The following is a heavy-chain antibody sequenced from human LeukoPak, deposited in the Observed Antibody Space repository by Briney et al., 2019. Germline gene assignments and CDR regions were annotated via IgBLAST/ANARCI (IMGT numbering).Heavy chain of an antibody. J-gene: IGHJ4*02. CDR1: GFTFSSYV. V-gene: IGHV3-23*01. D-gene: IGHD3-3*01. Sequence: GGSLRLSCAASGFTFSSYVMSWVRQAPGKGLEWVSAISGSGGSTYYADSVKGRFTISRDNSKNTLYLQMNSLRAEDTAVYYCAKDTDFWSSNYFDYWGQGTLVTVSS. CDR3: AKDTDFWSSNYFDY. CDR2: ISGSGGST.